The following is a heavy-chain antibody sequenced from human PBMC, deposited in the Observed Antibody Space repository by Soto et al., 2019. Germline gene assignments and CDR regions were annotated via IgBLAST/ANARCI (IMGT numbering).Heavy chain of an antibody. V-gene: IGHV4-61*01. CDR1: GDSVTSASHF. J-gene: IGHJ3*02. CDR2: IYYSEIT. D-gene: IGHD3-10*01. Sequence: SETLSLTCVVSGDSVTSASHFWSWLRQPPGKGLEWIGYIYYSEITNYSPSLKSRVTISVDTSKNQFSLKLSSVTAADTAVYYCARHFQVLWFGELWTPDAFDIWGQGTMVTVSS. CDR3: ARHFQVLWFGELWTPDAFDI.